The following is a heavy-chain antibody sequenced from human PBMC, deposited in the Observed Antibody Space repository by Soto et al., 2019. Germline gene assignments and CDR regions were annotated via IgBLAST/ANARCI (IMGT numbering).Heavy chain of an antibody. D-gene: IGHD1-26*01. Sequence: GGSLRLSCAASGFPFSSYGMHWVRQAPGKGLEWVAVISYDGSNEYYADSVKGRFTISRDNSKNTLYLQMNSLRAEDTAVYYCAKDAGGSSYFDYWGQGTLVTVS. CDR3: AKDAGGSSYFDY. CDR1: GFPFSSYG. CDR2: ISYDGSNE. J-gene: IGHJ4*02. V-gene: IGHV3-30*18.